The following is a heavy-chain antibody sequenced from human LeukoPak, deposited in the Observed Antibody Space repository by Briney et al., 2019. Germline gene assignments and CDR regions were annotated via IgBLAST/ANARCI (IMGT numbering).Heavy chain of an antibody. J-gene: IGHJ4*02. Sequence: AETLSLTCAVSGYSISSGYYWGSIRQPPGKGLEWIGSIYHSGSTYYNPSLKSRVTISVDTSKNQFSLKLSSVTAADTAVYYCASRSSYFDYWGQGTLVTVSS. CDR3: ASRSSYFDY. V-gene: IGHV4-38-2*01. CDR1: GYSISSGYY. CDR2: IYHSGST.